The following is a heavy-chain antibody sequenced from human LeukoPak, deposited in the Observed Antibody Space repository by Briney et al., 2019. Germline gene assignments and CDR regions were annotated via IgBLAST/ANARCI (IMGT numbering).Heavy chain of an antibody. CDR3: ARGTYSSGLFGEAGAFDI. CDR1: GFTFSSYE. J-gene: IGHJ3*02. CDR2: ISSSGSTI. Sequence: GGSLRLSCAPSGFTFSSYEMNWVRQAPGKGLEWVSYISSSGSTIYYADSVKGRFTISRDNAKNSLYLQMNSLRAEDTAVYYCARGTYSSGLFGEAGAFDIWGQGTMVTVSS. D-gene: IGHD6-19*01. V-gene: IGHV3-48*03.